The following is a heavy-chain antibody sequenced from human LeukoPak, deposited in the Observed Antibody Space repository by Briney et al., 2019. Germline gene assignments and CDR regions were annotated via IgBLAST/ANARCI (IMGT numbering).Heavy chain of an antibody. V-gene: IGHV3-7*01. CDR3: ARDLYDYGDYSDY. CDR1: GFTFSSYW. CDR2: IKQDGSEK. J-gene: IGHJ4*02. D-gene: IGHD4-17*01. Sequence: GGSLRLSCAASGFTFSSYWMSWVRQAPGKGLEWVANIKQDGSEKYYVDSVKGRFTISRDNAKNSLYLQMNSLRAEDTAVHYCARDLYDYGDYSDYWGQGTLVTVSS.